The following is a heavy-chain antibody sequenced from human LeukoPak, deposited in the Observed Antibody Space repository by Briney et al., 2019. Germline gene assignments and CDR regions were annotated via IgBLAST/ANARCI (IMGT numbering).Heavy chain of an antibody. J-gene: IGHJ5*02. V-gene: IGHV1-2*02. D-gene: IGHD3-10*01. CDR3: AVSDMVRGAWLDP. Sequence: GASVKVSCKASVYTXTGYYMHGVRQAPGQGLEWMGWINPNSGGTNYEQKFQGRVTMTRHTSISTAYMELSRLRSDDTAVYYCAVSDMVRGAWLDPWGQGTLVTVSS. CDR2: INPNSGGT. CDR1: VYTXTGYY.